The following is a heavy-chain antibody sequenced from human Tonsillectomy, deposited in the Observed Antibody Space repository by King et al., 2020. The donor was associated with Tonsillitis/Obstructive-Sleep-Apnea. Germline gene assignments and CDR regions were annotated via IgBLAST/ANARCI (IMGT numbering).Heavy chain of an antibody. CDR2: INPSGGST. Sequence: VQLVESGAEVKKPGASVKVSCKASGYTFTSYYMNWVRQAPGQGLEWMGIINPSGGSTSYAQKFQGRVTMTRDTSTSTVYMEMSSLRSEDTAVYYCACDTRASYYDFWSGPADWGHGPLVTVSS. CDR1: GYTFTSYY. V-gene: IGHV1-46*01. J-gene: IGHJ4*01. CDR3: ACDTRASYYDFWSGPAD. D-gene: IGHD3-3*01.